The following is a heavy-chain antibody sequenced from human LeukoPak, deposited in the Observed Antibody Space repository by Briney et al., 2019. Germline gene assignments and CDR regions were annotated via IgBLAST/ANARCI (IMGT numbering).Heavy chain of an antibody. D-gene: IGHD5-18*01. Sequence: LPGGSLRLSCAVSGLTFSSSWMDWVRQAPGKGLEWVASINQDGNKKYSADSVKGRFTISRDDAENSLYLQMNSLRVEDTAFYYCARDLAYSRLDYWGQGMLVTVSS. J-gene: IGHJ4*02. V-gene: IGHV3-7*01. CDR2: INQDGNKK. CDR3: ARDLAYSRLDY. CDR1: GLTFSSSW.